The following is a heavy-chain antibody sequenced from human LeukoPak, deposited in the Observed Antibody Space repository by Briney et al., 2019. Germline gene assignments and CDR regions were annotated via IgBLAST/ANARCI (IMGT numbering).Heavy chain of an antibody. CDR2: IYPSDSDT. V-gene: IGHV5-51*01. CDR3: ARHGDTAMVLSWFDP. CDR1: GYRFTSYW. J-gene: IGHJ5*02. Sequence: GESLKISCKGSGYRFTSYWIGWVRQMPGKGLEWMGIIYPSDSDTRYSPSFQGQVSISADKSISAAYLQWSSLKASDTAMYYCARHGDTAMVLSWFDPWGQGTLVTVSS. D-gene: IGHD5-18*01.